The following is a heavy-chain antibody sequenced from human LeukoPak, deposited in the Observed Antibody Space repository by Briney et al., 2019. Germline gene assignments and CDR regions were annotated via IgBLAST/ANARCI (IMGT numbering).Heavy chain of an antibody. J-gene: IGHJ4*02. V-gene: IGHV3-53*04. Sequence: GGSLRLSCAASGFTVSTNCMTWVRRAPGKGLEWVSTIYSGGTTYYADSVMGRFTISRHNSRNTLYLQMNSLRAEDTAVYYCANLHLFWGQGTLVTVSS. D-gene: IGHD3-3*02. CDR3: ANLHLF. CDR2: IYSGGTT. CDR1: GFTVSTNC.